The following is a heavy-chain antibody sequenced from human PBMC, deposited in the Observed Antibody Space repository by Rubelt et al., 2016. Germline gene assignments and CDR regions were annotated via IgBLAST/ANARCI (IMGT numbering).Heavy chain of an antibody. J-gene: IGHJ4*02. CDR2: IHYSARP. CDR3: ARLGEGGARWELRAPKDY. V-gene: IGHV4-39*01. Sequence: QVQLQESVPGLVKPSETLSLTCIVSGGSIGNSGFYWGWVRQPPGKWLEWIGCIHYSARPAYNPSLKSRVTIAVDTSKNQFSLKLSSVTAADTAVYYCARLGEGGARWELRAPKDYWGQGTLVTVSS. D-gene: IGHD1-26*01. CDR1: GGSIGNSGFY.